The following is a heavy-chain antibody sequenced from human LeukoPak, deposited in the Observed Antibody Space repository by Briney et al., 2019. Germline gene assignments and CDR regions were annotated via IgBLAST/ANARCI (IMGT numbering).Heavy chain of an antibody. CDR2: ISYDGSNK. CDR3: AKARGRGWYGDGGDALDI. D-gene: IGHD6-19*01. J-gene: IGHJ3*02. V-gene: IGHV3-30*18. CDR1: GFTFGSYG. Sequence: GGSLRLSCAASGFTFGSYGMRWVRQAPGKGLEWVAVISYDGSNKYYADSVTGQFTISKDNSKNTLYLQMNSLRAENTAVYYCAKARGRGWYGDGGDALDIWGQGTMVTVSS.